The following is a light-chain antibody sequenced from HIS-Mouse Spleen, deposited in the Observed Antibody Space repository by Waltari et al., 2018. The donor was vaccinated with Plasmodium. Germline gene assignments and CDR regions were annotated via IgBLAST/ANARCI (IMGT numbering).Light chain of an antibody. J-gene: IGKJ3*01. V-gene: IGKV3-15*01. CDR2: GAS. CDR1: QRVSSN. CDR3: QQYNNWSFT. Sequence: EIVMTQSPATLSVSPGERATLSFRASQRVSSNLAWYQQKPGQAPRHLIYGASTRATGIPARFSGSGSGTEFTLTISSLQSEDVAVYYCQQYNNWSFTFGPGTKVDIK.